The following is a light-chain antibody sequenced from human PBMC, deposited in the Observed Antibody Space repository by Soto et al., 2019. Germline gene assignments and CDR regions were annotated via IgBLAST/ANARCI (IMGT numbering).Light chain of an antibody. CDR2: GNS. Sequence: QLVLTQPPSVSGAPGQRVTISCTGSSSNIGAGYDVHWYQQLPGTAPKILIYGNSNRPSGVPDRFSGSKSGTSASLAITGLQAEDEADYYCQSYDRSLSVVFGGGTKLNVL. CDR3: QSYDRSLSVV. V-gene: IGLV1-40*01. J-gene: IGLJ2*01. CDR1: SSNIGAGYD.